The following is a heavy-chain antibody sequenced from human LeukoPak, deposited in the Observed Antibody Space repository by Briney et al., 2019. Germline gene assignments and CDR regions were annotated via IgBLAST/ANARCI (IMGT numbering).Heavy chain of an antibody. CDR2: IIPIFGTA. J-gene: IGHJ5*02. CDR1: GGTFSSYA. Sequence: SVKVSCKASGGTFSSYAISWVRQAPGQGLEWMGGIIPIFGTANYAQKFQGRVTITADKSTSTAYMELSSLRSEDTAVYYCARDPSLLRGQWLVPNWFDPWGQGTLVTVSS. CDR3: ARDPSLLRGQWLVPNWFDP. V-gene: IGHV1-69*06. D-gene: IGHD6-19*01.